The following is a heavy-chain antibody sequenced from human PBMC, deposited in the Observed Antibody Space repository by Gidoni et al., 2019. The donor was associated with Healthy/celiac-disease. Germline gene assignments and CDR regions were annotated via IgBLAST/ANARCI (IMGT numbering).Heavy chain of an antibody. CDR3: ALNPNWNYGDDAFDI. D-gene: IGHD1-7*01. J-gene: IGHJ3*02. CDR2: IYYSGST. Sequence: QLQLQESGPGLVKPSETLSLTCTVSGGSISSSSYYWGWIRQPPGKGLEWIGSIYYSGSTYYNPSLKSRVTISVDTSKNQFSLKLSSVTAADTAVYYCALNPNWNYGDDAFDIWGQETMVTVSS. V-gene: IGHV4-39*01. CDR1: GGSISSSSYY.